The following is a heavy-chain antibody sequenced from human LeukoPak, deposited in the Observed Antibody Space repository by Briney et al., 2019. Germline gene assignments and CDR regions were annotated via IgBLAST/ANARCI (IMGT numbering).Heavy chain of an antibody. CDR1: GYSFTSYW. V-gene: IGHV5-51*01. Sequence: GESLKISCQGSGYSFTSYWSGWVRQMPGKGLEWMGIIYPGDSDTRYRPSLQAQVPISADKSISTAYLQWSSLKAWDTAMYYCAIEGHYYGSGSYYNPFPSNHDAFDIWGQGTMVTVSS. J-gene: IGHJ3*02. CDR2: IYPGDSDT. CDR3: AIEGHYYGSGSYYNPFPSNHDAFDI. D-gene: IGHD3-10*01.